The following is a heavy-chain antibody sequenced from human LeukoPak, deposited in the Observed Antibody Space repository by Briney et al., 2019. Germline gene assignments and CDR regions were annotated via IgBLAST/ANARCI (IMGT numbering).Heavy chain of an antibody. CDR2: VSGYTGNT. J-gene: IGHJ4*02. CDR1: GYTFTTYG. Sequence: ASVKVSCKTSGYTFTTYGVSWVRQAPGQGLEWMGWVSGYTGNTNYAERFQGRVTMTIDTSTSTVYMELTSLRSDDTAVYYCARGEVSASLYYFDFWGQGTLVIVS. V-gene: IGHV1-18*01. CDR3: ARGEVSASLYYFDF. D-gene: IGHD2-2*01.